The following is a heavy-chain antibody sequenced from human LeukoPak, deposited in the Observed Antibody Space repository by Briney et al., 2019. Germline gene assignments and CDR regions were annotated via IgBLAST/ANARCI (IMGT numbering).Heavy chain of an antibody. V-gene: IGHV4-30-2*01. CDR2: IYHSGST. Sequence: SQTLSLTCTVSGGSISSGGYYWSWIRQPPGKGLEWIGYIYHSGSTYYNPSLKSRVTISVDRSKNQFSLKLSSVTAADTAVYYCARDHGYRSDYWGQGTLVTVSS. J-gene: IGHJ4*02. CDR3: ARDHGYRSDY. D-gene: IGHD5-24*01. CDR1: GGSISSGGYY.